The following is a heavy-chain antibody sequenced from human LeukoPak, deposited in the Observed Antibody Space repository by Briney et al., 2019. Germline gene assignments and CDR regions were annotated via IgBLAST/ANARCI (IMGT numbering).Heavy chain of an antibody. Sequence: GGSLRLSCAASGFTVSSNYMSWVRQAPGKGLEWVSDIYSGGSTYYADSVKGRFTISRDNSKNTLYLQMNSLSDEHTAVYYCARTLDGSYYVLDYWGQGTLVTVSS. CDR1: GFTVSSNY. V-gene: IGHV3-53*01. CDR2: IYSGGST. J-gene: IGHJ4*02. D-gene: IGHD1-26*01. CDR3: ARTLDGSYYVLDY.